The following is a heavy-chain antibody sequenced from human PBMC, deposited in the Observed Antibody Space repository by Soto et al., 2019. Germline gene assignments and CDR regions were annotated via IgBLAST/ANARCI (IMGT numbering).Heavy chain of an antibody. D-gene: IGHD4-17*01. CDR3: ARVDYGWYAFDI. CDR1: GGSISSGDYY. CDR2: IYYSGST. V-gene: IGHV4-30-4*01. J-gene: IGHJ3*02. Sequence: SETLSLTCTVSGGSISSGDYYWSWIRQPPGKGLEWIGYIYYSGSTYYNPSLKSRVTISVDTSKNQFSLKLSSVTAADTAVYYCARVDYGWYAFDIWGQGTMVTV.